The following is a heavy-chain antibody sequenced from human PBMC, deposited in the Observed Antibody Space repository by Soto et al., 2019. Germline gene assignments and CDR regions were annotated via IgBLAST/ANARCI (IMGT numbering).Heavy chain of an antibody. Sequence: EVQLLESGGGLVQPGGSLRLSCAASGFTFNNYAMSWVRQAPGKGLEWVSAISGGGDTTSYADSVKGRFTVSRDGSKNTLYVQMNSLRAEDTAVYYCAQGRVGSGSLTPRVDFWGQGTLVTVSS. V-gene: IGHV3-23*01. CDR1: GFTFNNYA. D-gene: IGHD3-10*01. CDR2: ISGGGDTT. CDR3: AQGRVGSGSLTPRVDF. J-gene: IGHJ4*02.